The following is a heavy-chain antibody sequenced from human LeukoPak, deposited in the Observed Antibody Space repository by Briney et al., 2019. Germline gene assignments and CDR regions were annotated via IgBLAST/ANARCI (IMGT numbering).Heavy chain of an antibody. D-gene: IGHD2-2*02. CDR1: GFTFGGYG. V-gene: IGHV3-33*01. CDR2: IAYDGSRA. CDR3: ARYHLRYPFDY. Sequence: PGRSLRLSCAGSGFTFGGYGMHWFRQTPGKGLEWVAVIAYDGSRAFYADSVKGRFTISRDNAKNSLYLQMNSLGAEDTAVYYCARYHLRYPFDYWGQGTLVTVSS. J-gene: IGHJ4*02.